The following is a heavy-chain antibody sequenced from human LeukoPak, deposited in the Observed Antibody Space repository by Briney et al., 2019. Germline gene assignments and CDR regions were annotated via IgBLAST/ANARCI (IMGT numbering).Heavy chain of an antibody. Sequence: ASVKVSCKASGYTLTGYYMHWVRQAPGQGLEWMGWINPNSGGTNYAQKFQGRVTMTRDTSISTAYMELSRLRSDDTAVYYCARVEGTAMLEFDPWGQGTLVTVSS. J-gene: IGHJ5*02. CDR2: INPNSGGT. D-gene: IGHD5-18*01. V-gene: IGHV1-2*02. CDR3: ARVEGTAMLEFDP. CDR1: GYTLTGYY.